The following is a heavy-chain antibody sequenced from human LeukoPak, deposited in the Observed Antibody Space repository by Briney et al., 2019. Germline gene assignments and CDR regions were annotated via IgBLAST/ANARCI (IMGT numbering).Heavy chain of an antibody. J-gene: IGHJ5*02. V-gene: IGHV4-34*01. CDR1: GGSFSGYY. CDR2: INHSGST. Sequence: SETLSLTCAVYGGSFSGYYWSWIRQSPGEGLEGIGDINHSGSTNYNPSLKSRVTISVDTSKNQFSLKLSSVAAADTAVYYCARVARDYDFWSGYSSTNWFQPWGQGALVTVSS. CDR3: ARVARDYDFWSGYSSTNWFQP. D-gene: IGHD3-3*01.